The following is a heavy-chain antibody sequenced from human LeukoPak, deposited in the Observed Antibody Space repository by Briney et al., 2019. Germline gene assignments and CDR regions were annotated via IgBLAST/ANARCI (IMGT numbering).Heavy chain of an antibody. D-gene: IGHD1-26*01. Sequence: GGTLRLSCAASGFTFSRYGMSWVRQAPGKGLEWVSAISGSGGSTYYADSVKGRFTISSDNSKNTLYLQMNSLRVEDTAVYYCAKAGATSGCYWGQGTLVTVSS. CDR1: GFTFSRYG. CDR3: AKAGATSGCY. CDR2: ISGSGGST. J-gene: IGHJ4*02. V-gene: IGHV3-23*01.